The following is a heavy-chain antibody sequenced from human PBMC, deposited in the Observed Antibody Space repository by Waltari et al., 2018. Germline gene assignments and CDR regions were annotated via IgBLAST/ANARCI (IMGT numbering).Heavy chain of an antibody. Sequence: VQLQESGPGLVKPSETLSLRCNVSGDSIRSHFWRWSRQAPGKGREWIGHMYFSGTKDYNPSLKSRVAISIDTSKNHFSLNLRSVTAADTAIYYCARLPRGSVIIGAFDIWGQGTQVTVSS. CDR2: MYFSGTK. CDR3: ARLPRGSVIIGAFDI. V-gene: IGHV4-59*11. D-gene: IGHD3-22*01. J-gene: IGHJ3*02. CDR1: GDSIRSHF.